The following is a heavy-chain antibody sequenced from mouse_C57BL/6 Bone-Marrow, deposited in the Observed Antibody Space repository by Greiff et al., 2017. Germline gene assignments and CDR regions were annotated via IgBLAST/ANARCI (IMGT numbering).Heavy chain of an antibody. D-gene: IGHD1-1*01. Sequence: VQLQQSGAELVRPGASVKLSCTASGFNIKDYYMHWVKQRPEQGLEWIGRIDPEDGDTEYAPKFQGKATMTADTSSNTAYLQLSSLTSEDTAVYYCTSYYGSSPYWDVDVWGTGTTVTVSS. CDR2: IDPEDGDT. V-gene: IGHV14-1*01. J-gene: IGHJ1*03. CDR3: TSYYGSSPYWDVDV. CDR1: GFNIKDYY.